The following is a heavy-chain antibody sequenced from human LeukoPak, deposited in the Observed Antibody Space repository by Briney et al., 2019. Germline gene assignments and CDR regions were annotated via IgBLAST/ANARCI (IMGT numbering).Heavy chain of an antibody. CDR2: IIPIFGTA. Sequence: SVKVSCKASGGTFSSYAISWVRQAPGQGLEWMGGIIPIFGTANYAQKFQGRVTITADESTSTAYMELSSLRSEDTAVYYCARAGCSGGSCYMDAAFDIWGQGTMVTVSS. J-gene: IGHJ3*02. CDR1: GGTFSSYA. D-gene: IGHD2-15*01. V-gene: IGHV1-69*13. CDR3: ARAGCSGGSCYMDAAFDI.